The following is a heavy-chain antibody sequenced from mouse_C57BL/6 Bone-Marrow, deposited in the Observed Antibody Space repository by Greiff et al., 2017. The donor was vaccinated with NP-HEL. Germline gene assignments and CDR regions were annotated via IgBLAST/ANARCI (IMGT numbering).Heavy chain of an antibody. J-gene: IGHJ4*01. Sequence: QVHVKQSGAELVKPGASVKISCKASGYAFSSYWMNWVKERPGKGLEWIGQIYPGDGDTKYNGKFKGKATLTADKSSSTAYMQVSSLTSEDSAVYFCARGDYGSSPVEYATGDWGQGTSVTVSS. CDR3: ARGDYGSSPVEYATGD. CDR2: IYPGDGDT. V-gene: IGHV1-80*01. CDR1: GYAFSSYW. D-gene: IGHD1-1*01.